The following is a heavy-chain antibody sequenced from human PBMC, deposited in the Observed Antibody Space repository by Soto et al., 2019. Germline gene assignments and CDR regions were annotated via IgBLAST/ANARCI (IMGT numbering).Heavy chain of an antibody. V-gene: IGHV3-48*02. D-gene: IGHD3-22*01. CDR1: GFTFSSYS. Sequence: EVQLVESGGGLVQPGGSLRRSCAASGFTFSSYSMNWVRQAPGKGLEWVSYISSSSSTIYYADSVKGRFTISRNNAKNSLYLQMNSLRDEDTAVYYCARDNDSSGYRAFDIWGQGTMVTVSS. CDR3: ARDNDSSGYRAFDI. CDR2: ISSSSSTI. J-gene: IGHJ3*02.